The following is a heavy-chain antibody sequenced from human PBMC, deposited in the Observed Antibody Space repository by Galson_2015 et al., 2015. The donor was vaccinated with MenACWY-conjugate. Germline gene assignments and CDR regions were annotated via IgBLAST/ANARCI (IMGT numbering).Heavy chain of an antibody. CDR1: GYTFTSYA. CDR3: ARDRGHFEYSSLVQYYYYGMDV. J-gene: IGHJ6*02. D-gene: IGHD6-6*01. Sequence: SVKVSCKASGYTFTSYAMNWVRQAPGQGLEWMGWINTNTGNPTYAQGFTGRFVFSLDTSVSTAYLQISSLKAEDTAVYYCARDRGHFEYSSLVQYYYYGMDVWGQGTTVTVSS. V-gene: IGHV7-4-1*02. CDR2: INTNTGNP.